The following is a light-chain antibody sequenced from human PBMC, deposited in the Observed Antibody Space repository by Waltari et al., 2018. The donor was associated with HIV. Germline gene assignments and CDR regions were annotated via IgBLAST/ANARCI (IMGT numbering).Light chain of an antibody. CDR3: QHYYDTLVT. CDR2: GSS. CDR1: QSVRSY. J-gene: IGKJ4*01. Sequence: EIVLTQSPATLSLSPGERATLSCRASQSVRSYLAWYQQKPGQAPRLLIYGSSNRATGIPARFSGSGSGTDFTLTISSLEAEDSAVYFCQHYYDTLVTFGGGTRVEI. V-gene: IGKV3-11*01.